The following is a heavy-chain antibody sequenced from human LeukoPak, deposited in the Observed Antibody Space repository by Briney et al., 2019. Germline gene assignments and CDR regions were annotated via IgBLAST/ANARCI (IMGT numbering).Heavy chain of an antibody. J-gene: IGHJ4*02. CDR1: GFTVSSNY. CDR3: ARDNGGKWELLGAHNY. D-gene: IGHD1-26*01. CDR2: ISTSSSYI. Sequence: GGSLRLSCAASGFTVSSNYMSWVRQAPGKGLEWVSSISTSSSYIYYADSVKGRFTISRDNAKNSLYLQMNSLRVEDTAVYYCARDNGGKWELLGAHNYWGQGTLVTVSS. V-gene: IGHV3-21*01.